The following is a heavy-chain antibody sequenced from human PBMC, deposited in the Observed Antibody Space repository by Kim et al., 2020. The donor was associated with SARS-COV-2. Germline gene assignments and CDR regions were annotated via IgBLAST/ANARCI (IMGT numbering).Heavy chain of an antibody. V-gene: IGHV3-23*01. Sequence: GGSLRLSCAASGFTFSSYAMSWVRQAPGKGLEWVSAISGSGGSTYYADSVKGRFTISRDNSKNTLYLQMNSLRAEDTAVYYCAKGGHIVVVPAAIRPFDYWGQGTLVTVSS. D-gene: IGHD2-2*02. CDR1: GFTFSSYA. CDR3: AKGGHIVVVPAAIRPFDY. CDR2: ISGSGGST. J-gene: IGHJ4*02.